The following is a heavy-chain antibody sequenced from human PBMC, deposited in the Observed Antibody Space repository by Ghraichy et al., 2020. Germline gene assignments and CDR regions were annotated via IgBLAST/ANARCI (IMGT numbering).Heavy chain of an antibody. J-gene: IGHJ4*02. Sequence: SETLSLTCAVYGGSFSGYYWSWIRQPPGKGLEWIGEINHSGSTNYNPSLKSRVTISVDTSKNQFSLKLSSVTAADTAVYYCAKASAYDYGDQYFDYWGQGTLVTVSS. D-gene: IGHD4-17*01. CDR1: GGSFSGYY. CDR3: AKASAYDYGDQYFDY. V-gene: IGHV4-34*01. CDR2: INHSGST.